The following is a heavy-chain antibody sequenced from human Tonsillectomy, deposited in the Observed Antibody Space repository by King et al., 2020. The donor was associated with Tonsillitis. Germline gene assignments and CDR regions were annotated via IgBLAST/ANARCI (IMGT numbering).Heavy chain of an antibody. CDR2: IFPGDSDT. Sequence: VQLVESGAEVKKPGESLKISCKGSGYSFTNYWIGWVRQMPGKGLEWMGIIFPGDSDTRYSPSFQGQVTISADKSISTAYLQWSSLKASDTAMYYCASPLFIATAGFYFDYWGQGTLVTVSS. CDR3: ASPLFIATAGFYFDY. CDR1: GYSFTNYW. D-gene: IGHD6-13*01. J-gene: IGHJ4*02. V-gene: IGHV5-51*01.